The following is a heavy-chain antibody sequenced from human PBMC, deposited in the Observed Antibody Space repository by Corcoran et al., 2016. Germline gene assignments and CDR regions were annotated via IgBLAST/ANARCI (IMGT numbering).Heavy chain of an antibody. D-gene: IGHD5-18*01. V-gene: IGHV4-39*01. CDR3: ARRGYSYGKLDY. Sequence: QLQLQESGPGLVKPSETLSLHCTVSGGSIGSTSYYWGWIRQPPGKGLKWIGTIYYSGSTYYNPSLKSRVTISGDTSKNQLFLILSSVTAADPDGYDCARRGYSYGKLDYWGQGTRVTVSS. CDR1: GGSIGSTSYY. CDR2: IYYSGST. J-gene: IGHJ4*02.